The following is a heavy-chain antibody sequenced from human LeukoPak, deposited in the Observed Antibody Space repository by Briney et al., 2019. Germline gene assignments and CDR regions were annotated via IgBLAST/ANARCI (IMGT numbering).Heavy chain of an antibody. J-gene: IGHJ3*02. V-gene: IGHV3-30*02. CDR1: GFTFSDYG. CDR2: IRYDGSIK. Sequence: GGSLRLSCAASGFTFSDYGMDWVRQAPGKGLEWVAFIRYDGSIKYYTDSAKDRFTISRDNAKNSLYLQMNSLRAEDTAVYYCARDPPSAMTRRAFDIWGQGTMVTVSS. CDR3: ARDPPSAMTRRAFDI. D-gene: IGHD2-2*01.